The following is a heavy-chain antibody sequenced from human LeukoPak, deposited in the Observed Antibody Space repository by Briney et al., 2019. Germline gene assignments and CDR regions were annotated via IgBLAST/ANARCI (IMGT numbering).Heavy chain of an antibody. D-gene: IGHD1-26*01. V-gene: IGHV1-2*02. Sequence: ASVKVSCKASGYTFTGYYMHWVRQAPGQGHEWMGWINPNSGGTNYAQKFQGRVTMTRDTSISTAYMELSRLRSDDTAVYFCARLIYRYSGSPLDYWGQGTLVTVSS. CDR2: INPNSGGT. CDR3: ARLIYRYSGSPLDY. CDR1: GYTFTGYY. J-gene: IGHJ4*02.